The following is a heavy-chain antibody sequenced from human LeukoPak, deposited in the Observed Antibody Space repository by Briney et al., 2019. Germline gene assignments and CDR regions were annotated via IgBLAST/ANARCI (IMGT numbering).Heavy chain of an antibody. CDR3: ARDDRIGAAGTFDY. Sequence: VGSLRLSCAASGFTVSNSFMSWVRQAPGKGLEWVSIIYSGGTTYYVDSVKGRFTISRDNSKNTLYLQMNSLRAEDTAVYYCARDDRIGAAGTFDYWGQGTLVTVSS. J-gene: IGHJ4*02. V-gene: IGHV3-53*01. CDR1: GFTVSNSF. D-gene: IGHD6-13*01. CDR2: IYSGGTT.